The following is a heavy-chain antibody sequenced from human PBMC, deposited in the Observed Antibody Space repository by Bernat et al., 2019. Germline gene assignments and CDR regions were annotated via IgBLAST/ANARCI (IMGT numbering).Heavy chain of an antibody. Sequence: QVQLVESGGGVVQPGRSLRLSCAASGFTFSSHDMPWVRQAPGKGLEWVAVVSYDGSNKYYADSVKGRFTISRDNSKNTLYLQMNSLRVEDTAVYYCAKEETLGEYYFDYWGQGTLVTVSS. CDR3: AKEETLGEYYFDY. D-gene: IGHD3-16*01. V-gene: IGHV3-30*18. CDR1: GFTFSSHD. J-gene: IGHJ4*02. CDR2: VSYDGSNK.